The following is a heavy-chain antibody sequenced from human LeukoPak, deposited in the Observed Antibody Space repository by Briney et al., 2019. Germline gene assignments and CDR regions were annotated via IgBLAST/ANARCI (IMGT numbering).Heavy chain of an antibody. D-gene: IGHD3-9*01. V-gene: IGHV1-18*01. J-gene: IGHJ3*02. CDR3: ARAPTYYDILTGYYNDAFDI. CDR2: ISAYNGNT. Sequence: GASVKVSCKASGYTFTSYGISWVRQAPGQGLEWMGWISAYNGNTNYAHKLQGRVTMTKDTSTSTAYMELRSLRADDTAVYYCARAPTYYDILTGYYNDAFDIWGQGTMVTVSS. CDR1: GYTFTSYG.